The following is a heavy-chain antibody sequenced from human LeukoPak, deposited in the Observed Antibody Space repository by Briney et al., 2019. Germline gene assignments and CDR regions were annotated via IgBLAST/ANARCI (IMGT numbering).Heavy chain of an antibody. J-gene: IGHJ4*02. CDR3: ARHSPNCTNGVCYKVNFDY. V-gene: IGHV4-59*02. Sequence: PSETLSLTCTFSGGSVSPSFWSWIRQPPGKGLEWIGYIHNDGSTKYNPSLKGRVTISEDTSKNQFSLKLSSVTAADTAVYYCARHSPNCTNGVCYKVNFDYWGQGTLVTVSS. CDR2: IHNDGST. D-gene: IGHD2-8*01. CDR1: GGSVSPSF.